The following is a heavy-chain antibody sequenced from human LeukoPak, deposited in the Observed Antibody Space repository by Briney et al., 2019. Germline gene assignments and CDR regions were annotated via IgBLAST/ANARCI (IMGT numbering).Heavy chain of an antibody. V-gene: IGHV3-74*01. CDR1: GFTFSAYW. J-gene: IGHJ4*02. Sequence: PGGSLRLSCAASGFTFSAYWMHWVRQVPGKGLVWVSHVSSDGSTTTYAGSVKGRFTISRDNARNTLFLQMKSLRAEDTAVYYCVRDRGGLPVVYWGQGSLVTVSS. CDR2: VSSDGSTT. CDR3: VRDRGGLPVVY. D-gene: IGHD3-10*01.